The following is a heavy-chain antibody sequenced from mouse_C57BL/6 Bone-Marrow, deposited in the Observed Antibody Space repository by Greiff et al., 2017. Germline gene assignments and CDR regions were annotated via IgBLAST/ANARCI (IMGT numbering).Heavy chain of an antibody. D-gene: IGHD2-1*01. CDR3: TLGNVDY. J-gene: IGHJ2*01. CDR1: GFNIKDDY. Sequence: VQLKESGAELVRPGASVKLSCTASGFNIKDDYMHWVKQRPEQGLEWIGWIDPENGDTEYASKFQGKATITADTSSNTAYLQLSSLTSEDTAVYYCTLGNVDYGGQGTTLTVSS. CDR2: IDPENGDT. V-gene: IGHV14-4*01.